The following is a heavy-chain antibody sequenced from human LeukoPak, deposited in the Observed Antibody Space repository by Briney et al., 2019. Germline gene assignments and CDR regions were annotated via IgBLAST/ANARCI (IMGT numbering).Heavy chain of an antibody. D-gene: IGHD3-10*01. Sequence: GGSLRLSCAASGFTFSSYSMNWVRQAPGKGLEWVSYISSSSSTIYYADSVKGRFTISRDNAKNSLYLQMNSLRAEDTAVYYCARDLRYYGSGGKWEFDPWGQGTLVTVSS. CDR1: GFTFSSYS. CDR2: ISSSSSTI. V-gene: IGHV3-48*04. J-gene: IGHJ5*02. CDR3: ARDLRYYGSGGKWEFDP.